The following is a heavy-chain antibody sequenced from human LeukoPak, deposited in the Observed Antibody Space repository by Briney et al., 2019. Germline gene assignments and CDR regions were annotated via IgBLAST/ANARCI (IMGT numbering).Heavy chain of an antibody. CDR1: GGTFSSYA. D-gene: IGHD3-22*01. CDR2: IIPIFGTA. J-gene: IGHJ4*02. V-gene: IGHV1-69*13. CDR3: ARVDSSGYYYGDYYLDY. Sequence: ASVKVSCKASGGTFSSYAISWVRQAPGQGLEWMGGIIPIFGTANYAQKFQGRVTITADESTSTAYMELSSLRSEDTAVYYCARVDSSGYYYGDYYLDYWGQGTLVTVSS.